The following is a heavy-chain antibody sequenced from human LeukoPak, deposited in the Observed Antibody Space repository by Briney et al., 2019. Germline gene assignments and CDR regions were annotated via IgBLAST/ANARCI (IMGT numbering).Heavy chain of an antibody. V-gene: IGHV1-18*01. CDR2: ISAYNGNT. J-gene: IGHJ4*02. CDR3: ARMGYYGSGSPFDY. CDR1: GGTFSNYA. D-gene: IGHD3-10*01. Sequence: GASVKVSCKASGGTFSNYAISWVRQAPGQGLEWMGWISAYNGNTNYAQKLQGRVTMTTDTSTSTAYMELRSLRSDDTAVYYCARMGYYGSGSPFDYWGQGTLVTVSS.